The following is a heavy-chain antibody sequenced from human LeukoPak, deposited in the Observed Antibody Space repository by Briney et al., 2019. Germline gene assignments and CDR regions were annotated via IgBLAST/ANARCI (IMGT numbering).Heavy chain of an antibody. Sequence: ASVKVSCKASGYTFTSYGISWVRQAPGQGLEWMGWISAYNGNTNYAQKLQGRVTMTTDTSTSTAYIELRSLGSDDTAVYYCARDYYDSSGPTPPQGWGQGTLVTVSS. V-gene: IGHV1-18*01. CDR2: ISAYNGNT. CDR1: GYTFTSYG. CDR3: ARDYYDSSGPTPPQG. J-gene: IGHJ1*01. D-gene: IGHD3-22*01.